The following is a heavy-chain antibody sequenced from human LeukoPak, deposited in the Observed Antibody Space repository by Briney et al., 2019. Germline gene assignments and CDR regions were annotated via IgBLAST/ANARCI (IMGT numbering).Heavy chain of an antibody. V-gene: IGHV3-7*01. J-gene: IGHJ4*02. Sequence: AGGSLRLSCAASGFTFSSYAMSWVRQAPGKGLEWVANIKHDGSEKYYVDSVKGRFTISRDNAKNSLYLQMNSLRAEDTAIYYCARDFTAAAGFDYWGQGTLVTVSS. D-gene: IGHD6-13*01. CDR2: IKHDGSEK. CDR1: GFTFSSYA. CDR3: ARDFTAAAGFDY.